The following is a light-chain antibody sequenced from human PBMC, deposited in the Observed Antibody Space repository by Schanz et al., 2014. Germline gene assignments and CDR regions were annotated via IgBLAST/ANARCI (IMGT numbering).Light chain of an antibody. V-gene: IGKV3D-20*02. CDR2: GAS. CDR1: QSVSSNF. J-gene: IGKJ2*01. CDR3: QQRSNWPRT. Sequence: EIALTQSPGTLSLSPGERATLSCRASQSVSSNFLGWYQQKPGQAPRLLIYGASSRATGIPARFSGSGSGTDFTLTISSLEPEDFAVYYCQQRSNWPRTFGQGTKLEIK.